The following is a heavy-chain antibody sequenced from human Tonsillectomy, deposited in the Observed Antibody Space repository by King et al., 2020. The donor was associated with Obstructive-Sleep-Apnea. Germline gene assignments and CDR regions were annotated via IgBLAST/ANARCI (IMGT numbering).Heavy chain of an antibody. D-gene: IGHD3-10*01. V-gene: IGHV4-31*03. Sequence: VQLQESGPGLVKPSQTLSLTCTVSGGSISSGGYYWSWIRQHPGKGLEWIGYIYYSGSTYYNPSLKSRVTMSVDTSKNQFSLNLSSVTAADTAVYYCARELKGDTLSLSFGESDGFDIWGQGTMVTVSS. CDR3: ARELKGDTLSLSFGESDGFDI. CDR1: GGSISSGGYY. J-gene: IGHJ3*02. CDR2: IYYSGST.